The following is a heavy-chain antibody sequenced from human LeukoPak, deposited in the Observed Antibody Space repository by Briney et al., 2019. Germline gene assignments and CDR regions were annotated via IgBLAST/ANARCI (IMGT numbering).Heavy chain of an antibody. Sequence: PGGSLRLSCAASGFTFSYYGMHWVRQAPGKGLAWVAVISYDGGSEYYADSVKGRLTISRDNSKNTLYLTMSSLRVEDTAAYYCARGVGMADPIASWGQGTLVTVSS. CDR3: ARGVGMADPIAS. V-gene: IGHV3-30*03. J-gene: IGHJ5*02. CDR2: ISYDGGSE. CDR1: GFTFSYYG. D-gene: IGHD5-24*01.